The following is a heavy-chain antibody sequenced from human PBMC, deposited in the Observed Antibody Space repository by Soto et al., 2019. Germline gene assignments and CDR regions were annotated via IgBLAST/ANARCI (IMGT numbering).Heavy chain of an antibody. CDR2: ISYGGSVE. D-gene: IGHD6-13*01. V-gene: IGHV3-30*18. CDR1: GFTFSTYG. CDR3: AKEPQQLAYDY. J-gene: IGHJ4*02. Sequence: QVQLVESGGGVVQPGRSLRLSCAASGFTFSTYGMDWVRQAQGKGLEWVAVISYGGSVEYYADSVKGRFTISRDNSKNTLYLEMNSLRTEDTAVYYCAKEPQQLAYDYWGQGTLVTVSS.